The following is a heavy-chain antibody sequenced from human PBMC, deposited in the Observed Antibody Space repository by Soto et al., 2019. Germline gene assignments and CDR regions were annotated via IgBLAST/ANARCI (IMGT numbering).Heavy chain of an antibody. Sequence: QVQLQESGPGLVKPSETLSLTCTVSGGSVSSGSYYWSWIRQPPGKGLEWIGYIYYRGSTNYNPSPKSRGTISVDQSKDQFSLKMSSVTAADTAVYYCARGYYGSGSYYNVGWFEPWGQGTLVTVSP. CDR3: ARGYYGSGSYYNVGWFEP. D-gene: IGHD3-10*01. J-gene: IGHJ5*02. CDR1: GGSVSSGSYY. CDR2: IYYRGST. V-gene: IGHV4-61*01.